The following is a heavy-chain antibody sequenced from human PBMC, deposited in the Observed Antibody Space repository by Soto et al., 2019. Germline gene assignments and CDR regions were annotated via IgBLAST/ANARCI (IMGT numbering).Heavy chain of an antibody. CDR2: IYSGGST. CDR3: AREASDSSGYYNYWYFDL. CDR1: GFTVSSNY. D-gene: IGHD3-22*01. Sequence: EVQLVETGGGLIQPGGSLRLSCAASGFTVSSNYMSWVSQAPGKGLEWVSVIYSGGSTYYADSVKGRFTISRDNSKNTLYLQMNSLRAEDTAVYYCAREASDSSGYYNYWYFDLWGRGTLVTVSS. V-gene: IGHV3-53*02. J-gene: IGHJ2*01.